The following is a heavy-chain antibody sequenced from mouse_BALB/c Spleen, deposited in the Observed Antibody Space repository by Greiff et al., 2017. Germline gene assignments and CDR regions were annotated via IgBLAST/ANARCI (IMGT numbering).Heavy chain of an antibody. CDR1: GYSFTSYW. CDR3: ARITTVGDY. D-gene: IGHD1-1*01. V-gene: IGHV1-5*01. CDR2: IYPGNSDT. Sequence: VQLKQSGTVLARPGASVKMSCKASGYSFTSYWMHWVKQRPGQGLEWIGAIYPGNSDTSYNQKFKGKAKLTADKSSSTAYMQLSSLTSEDSAVYYCARITTVGDYWGQGTTLTVSS. J-gene: IGHJ2*01.